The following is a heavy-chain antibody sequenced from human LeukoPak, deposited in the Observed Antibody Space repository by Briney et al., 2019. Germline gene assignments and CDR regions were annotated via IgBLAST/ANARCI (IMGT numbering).Heavy chain of an antibody. Sequence: ASVKVSCKASGYTFTSYGISWVRQAPGQGLEWMGWISAYNGNTNYAQKLQGRVTMTTDTSTSTAYMELRSLRSDDTAVYYCARASVASSWGILGVVPAAPLTWFDPWGQGTLVTVSS. CDR1: GYTFTSYG. J-gene: IGHJ5*02. D-gene: IGHD2-2*01. CDR3: ARASVASSWGILGVVPAAPLTWFDP. V-gene: IGHV1-18*01. CDR2: ISAYNGNT.